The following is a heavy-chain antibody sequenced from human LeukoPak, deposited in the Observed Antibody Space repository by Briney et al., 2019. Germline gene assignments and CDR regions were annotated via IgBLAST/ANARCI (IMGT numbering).Heavy chain of an antibody. Sequence: GGSLRLSCAVSGITLSNYGMTWVRQTPGKVLEWVEGISGSGGGTNYADSVKGRFTISRDNSKNTLYLQMNSLRAEDTAVYFCAKRGVVIRVILVGFHKEAYYFQSWGQGALVTVSS. CDR1: GITLSNYG. J-gene: IGHJ4*02. CDR3: AKRGVVIRVILVGFHKEAYYFQS. V-gene: IGHV3-23*01. CDR2: ISGSGGGT. D-gene: IGHD3-22*01.